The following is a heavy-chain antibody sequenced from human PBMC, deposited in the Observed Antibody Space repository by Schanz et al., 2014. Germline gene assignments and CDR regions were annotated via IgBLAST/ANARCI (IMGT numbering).Heavy chain of an antibody. J-gene: IGHJ4*02. V-gene: IGHV4-59*01. CDR3: ARDGLGADY. CDR2: RDSSGST. CDR1: GGSLSSYY. Sequence: QVQLQESGPGLVKPSATLSLTCTVSGGSLSSYYWSWIRQPPGKGLEWIGHRDSSGSTKYNPSLKSRVTISIDTSKNQISLRLRSVTEADTAVYYCARDGLGADYWGQGTLVTVSA.